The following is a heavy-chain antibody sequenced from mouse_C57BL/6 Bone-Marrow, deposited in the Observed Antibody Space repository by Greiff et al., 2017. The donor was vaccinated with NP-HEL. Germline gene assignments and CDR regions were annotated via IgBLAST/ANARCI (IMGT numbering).Heavy chain of an antibody. CDR2: IHPNSGST. J-gene: IGHJ2*01. V-gene: IGHV1-64*01. Sequence: VQLQQSGAELVKPGASVKLSCKASGYTFTSYWMHWVKQRPGQGLEWIGMIHPNSGSTNYNEKFKSKATLTVDKSSSTAYMQLSSLTSEDSAVYYGARGGYYYYGSSPYYFDYWGQGTTLTVSS. CDR1: GYTFTSYW. D-gene: IGHD1-1*01. CDR3: ARGGYYYYGSSPYYFDY.